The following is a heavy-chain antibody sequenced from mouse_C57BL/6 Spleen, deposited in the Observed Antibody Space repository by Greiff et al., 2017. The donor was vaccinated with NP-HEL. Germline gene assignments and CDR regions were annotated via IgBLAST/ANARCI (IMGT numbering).Heavy chain of an antibody. V-gene: IGHV1-59*01. J-gene: IGHJ2*01. Sequence: QVQLQQPGAELVRPGTSVKLSCKASGYTFTSYWMHWVKQRPGQGLEWIGVIDPSDSYTNYNQKFKGKATLTVDTSSSTAYMQLSSLTSEDSAVYYCAREGPSLTVVAFDYWGQGTTLTVSS. D-gene: IGHD1-1*01. CDR1: GYTFTSYW. CDR3: AREGPSLTVVAFDY. CDR2: IDPSDSYT.